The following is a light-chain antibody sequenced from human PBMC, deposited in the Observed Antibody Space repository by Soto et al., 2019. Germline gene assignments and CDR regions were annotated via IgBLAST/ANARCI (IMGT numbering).Light chain of an antibody. V-gene: IGKV3-15*01. J-gene: IGKJ1*01. CDR1: QSVATN. CDR2: GAS. CDR3: QQYNNWPWT. Sequence: EVVMTQSPATLSVSPGERATLSCRASQSVATNLAWYQQKPGQPPRLLIYGASTRATGIPARFSGSGSGTEFTLTISSLQSVDFAVYSCQQYNNWPWTFGQGTEVHIK.